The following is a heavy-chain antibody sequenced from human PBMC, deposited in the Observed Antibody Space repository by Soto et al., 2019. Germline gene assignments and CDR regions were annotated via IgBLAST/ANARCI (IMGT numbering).Heavy chain of an antibody. CDR3: AKGDTAMVTEGYFDY. D-gene: IGHD5-18*01. J-gene: IGHJ4*02. CDR2: TYYRSKWYN. V-gene: IGHV6-1*01. Sequence: SQTLSLTCAIPGDSVSSSTAAWNWIRQSPSRGLEWLGRTYYRSKWYNDYAVSVKSRITIKPDTSTNQFSLQLNSVTPEDTAVYYCAKGDTAMVTEGYFDYWGQGTLVTVSS. CDR1: GDSVSSSTAA.